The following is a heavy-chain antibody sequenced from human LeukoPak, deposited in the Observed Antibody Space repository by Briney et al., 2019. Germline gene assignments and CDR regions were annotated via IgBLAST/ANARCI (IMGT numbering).Heavy chain of an antibody. CDR3: ARGTVGAGVFDV. J-gene: IGHJ3*01. CDR1: GFAFNTYD. CDR2: IGTAGDT. Sequence: GGSLRLSCAASGFAFNTYDMHWVRQAVGKGPEWVAGIGTAGDTYYLDSVKGRSTISRENGKNSLYLQMNSLRVGDTAVYYCARGTVGAGVFDVWGQGTLVTVS. V-gene: IGHV3-13*01. D-gene: IGHD1-26*01.